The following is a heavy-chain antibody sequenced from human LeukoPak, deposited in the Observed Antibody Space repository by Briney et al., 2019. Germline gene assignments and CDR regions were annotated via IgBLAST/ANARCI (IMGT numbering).Heavy chain of an antibody. CDR1: GFTFSSYS. J-gene: IGHJ5*02. CDR2: ISSSSSTI. V-gene: IGHV3-48*01. CDR3: ARLIVGSSSTGWFDP. D-gene: IGHD6-6*01. Sequence: GGSLRLSCAASGFTFSSYSMNWVRQAPGKGLEWVSYISSSSSTIYYADSVKGRFTISRDNAKNSLYLQMNSLRAEDTAVYYCARLIVGSSSTGWFDPWGQGTLVTVSS.